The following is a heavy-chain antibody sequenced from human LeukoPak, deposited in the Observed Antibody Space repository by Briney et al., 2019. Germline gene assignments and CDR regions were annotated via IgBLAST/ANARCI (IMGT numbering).Heavy chain of an antibody. D-gene: IGHD4-23*01. CDR2: ISSRSGYI. V-gene: IGHV3-21*04. Sequence: GGSLRLSCAASGFTFTTYTMNWVRQAPGKGLEWVSSISSRSGYIYYADSVKGRFTISRDNAKNSLSLQMNSLRAEDTAVYYCARGYGTYGGNSLGYFDFWGQGTLVTVSA. CDR3: ARGYGTYGGNSLGYFDF. J-gene: IGHJ4*02. CDR1: GFTFTTYT.